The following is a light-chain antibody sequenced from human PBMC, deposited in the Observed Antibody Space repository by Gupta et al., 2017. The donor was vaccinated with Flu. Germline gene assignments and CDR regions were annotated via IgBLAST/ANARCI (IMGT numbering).Light chain of an antibody. CDR3: QQDDDGRRT. Sequence: DIVMTQSPDSLAVSLGERATINCKSSQSILYSSNNKNYLAWYQQKPGQPPKLLIYWASTRESGVPDRFSGSGSGTDFSLTISSVQAEDVAVYYCQQDDDGRRTFGQGTKVEIK. V-gene: IGKV4-1*01. J-gene: IGKJ1*01. CDR2: WAS. CDR1: QSILYSSNNKNY.